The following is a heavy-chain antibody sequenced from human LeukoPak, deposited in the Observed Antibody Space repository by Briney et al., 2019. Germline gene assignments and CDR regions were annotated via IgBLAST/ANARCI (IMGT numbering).Heavy chain of an antibody. CDR3: AKRSATSSGYFDF. CDR1: GFTFSSYS. J-gene: IGHJ4*02. Sequence: GGSLRLSCAASGFTFSSYSMNWVRQAPGKGLEWVSSISSSSSSYIYYADSVKGRFTISRDNSKNTIFLQMNSLRAEDTAIYYCAKRSATSSGYFDFWGRGTLVTVSS. D-gene: IGHD3-22*01. V-gene: IGHV3-21*04. CDR2: ISSSSSSYI.